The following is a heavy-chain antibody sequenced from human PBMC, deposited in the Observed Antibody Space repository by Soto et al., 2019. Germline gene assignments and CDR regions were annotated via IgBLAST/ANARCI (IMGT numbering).Heavy chain of an antibody. CDR3: ARDGGGHYYYYYMDV. J-gene: IGHJ6*03. CDR2: IKQDGSEK. Sequence: GGSLRLSCAASGFTFSSYWMSWVRQAPGKGLEWVANIKQDGSEKYYVGSVKGRFTISRDNAKNSLYLQMNSLRAEDTAVYYCARDGGGHYYYYYMDVWGKGTTVTVSS. CDR1: GFTFSSYW. V-gene: IGHV3-7*01. D-gene: IGHD2-15*01.